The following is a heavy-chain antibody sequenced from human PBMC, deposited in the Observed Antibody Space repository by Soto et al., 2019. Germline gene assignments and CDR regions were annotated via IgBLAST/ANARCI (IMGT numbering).Heavy chain of an antibody. CDR3: ARGARIAAFYFDY. J-gene: IGHJ4*02. CDR2: ISSSGSTI. CDR1: GFTFSDYY. V-gene: IGHV3-11*01. D-gene: IGHD6-13*01. Sequence: PGGSLRLSCAASGFTFSDYYMSWIRQAPGKGLEWVPYISSSGSTIYYADSVKGRFTISRDNAKNSLYLQMNSLRAEDTAVYYCARGARIAAFYFDYWGQGTLVTVSS.